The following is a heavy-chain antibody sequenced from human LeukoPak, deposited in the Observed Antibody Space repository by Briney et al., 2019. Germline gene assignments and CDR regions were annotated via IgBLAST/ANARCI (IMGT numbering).Heavy chain of an antibody. D-gene: IGHD6-19*01. V-gene: IGHV3-23*01. J-gene: IGHJ4*02. CDR1: GFTFSSYA. CDR3: ARGHSSGWYGSGYFDY. CDR2: ISGSGGST. Sequence: GGSLRLSCAASGFTFSSYAMSWVRQAPGKGLEWVSAISGSGGSTYYADSVKGRFTISRDNSKNTLYLQMNSLRAEDTAVYYCARGHSSGWYGSGYFDYWGQGTLVTVSS.